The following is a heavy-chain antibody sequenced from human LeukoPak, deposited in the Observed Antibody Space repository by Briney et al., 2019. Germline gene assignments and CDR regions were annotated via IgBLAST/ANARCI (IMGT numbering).Heavy chain of an antibody. CDR2: ISGSGGST. CDR1: GFTFSSYA. J-gene: IGHJ4*02. CDR3: ANTYDFWSGYLGFLNY. D-gene: IGHD3-3*01. Sequence: GGSLRLSCAASGFTFSSYAMSWVRQAPGKGLEWVSAISGSGGSTYYADSVKGRFTISRDNSKNTLYLQMNSLRAEDTAVYYCANTYDFWSGYLGFLNYWGQGTLVTVSS. V-gene: IGHV3-23*01.